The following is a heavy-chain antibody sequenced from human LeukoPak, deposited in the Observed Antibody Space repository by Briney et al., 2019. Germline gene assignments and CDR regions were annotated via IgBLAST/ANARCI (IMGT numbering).Heavy chain of an antibody. CDR1: GFTVGSNY. CDR2: IYRGGST. D-gene: IGHD1-26*01. CDR3: ANLSANSGANFFDY. Sequence: GGSLRLSCAASGFTVGSNYMSWVRQAPGKGLEWVSIIYRGGSTNYADSVKGRFTISRDTSKNTLYLQMNSLRAEDTAVYYCANLSANSGANFFDYWGQGTLVTVSS. V-gene: IGHV3-66*01. J-gene: IGHJ4*02.